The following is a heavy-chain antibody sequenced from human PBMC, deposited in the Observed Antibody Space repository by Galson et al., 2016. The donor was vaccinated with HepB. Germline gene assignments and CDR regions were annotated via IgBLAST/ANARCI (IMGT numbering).Heavy chain of an antibody. CDR2: IYLSGGT. CDR1: GDSISSTSW. J-gene: IGHJ4*02. V-gene: IGHV4-4*02. CDR3: ARGGRKWLWGYYFDY. Sequence: SETLSLTCAVSGDSISSTSWWTWVRQTPGKGLEWIGEIYLSGGTKYSPSLKSRVTIIADRSKNQFSLELTSVTAADTAVYYCARGGRKWLWGYYFDYWGQGTLVPVSS. D-gene: IGHD5-18*01.